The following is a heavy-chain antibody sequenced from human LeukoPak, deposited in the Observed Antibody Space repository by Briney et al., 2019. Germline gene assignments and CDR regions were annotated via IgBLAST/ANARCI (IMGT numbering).Heavy chain of an antibody. V-gene: IGHV3-23*01. CDR2: ISGSGGST. CDR3: ARDPTYYDILTGFKGDGMDV. J-gene: IGHJ6*02. Sequence: GGSLRLSCAASGYTFSSYAMTWVRQAPGKGLEWVSGISGSGGSTYYADSVKGRFTISRDNAKNSLYLQMNSLRAEDTAVYYCARDPTYYDILTGFKGDGMDVWGQGTTVTVSS. CDR1: GYTFSSYA. D-gene: IGHD3-9*01.